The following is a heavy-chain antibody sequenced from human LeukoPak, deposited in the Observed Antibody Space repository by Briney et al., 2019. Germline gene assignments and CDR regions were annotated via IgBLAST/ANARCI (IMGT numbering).Heavy chain of an antibody. J-gene: IGHJ4*02. CDR1: GGSISCYY. CDR3: ARMDGPGSAIGD. CDR2: TYYSGST. D-gene: IGHD3-10*01. V-gene: IGHV4-59*08. Sequence: SETLSLTCTVSGGSISCYYWSWIRHPPGKGLEWIGYTYYSGSTNYNHSLKSRVTISGDTSKNQFSLQMSCVTAAATAVYYCARMDGPGSAIGDWGQGTLVTVSS.